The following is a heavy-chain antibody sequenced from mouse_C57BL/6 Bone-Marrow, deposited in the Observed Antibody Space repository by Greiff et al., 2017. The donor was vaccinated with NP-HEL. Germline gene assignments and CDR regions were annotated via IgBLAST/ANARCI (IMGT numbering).Heavy chain of an antibody. CDR1: GFTFSDYY. CDR2: INYDGSST. J-gene: IGHJ1*03. Sequence: EVKLVESEGGLVQPGSSMKLSCTASGFTFSDYYMAWVRQVPEKGLEWVANINYDGSSTYYLDSLKSRFIISRDNAKNILYLQMSSLKSEDTATYYCARAYDYWYFDVWGTGTTVTVSS. D-gene: IGHD2-3*01. CDR3: ARAYDYWYFDV. V-gene: IGHV5-16*01.